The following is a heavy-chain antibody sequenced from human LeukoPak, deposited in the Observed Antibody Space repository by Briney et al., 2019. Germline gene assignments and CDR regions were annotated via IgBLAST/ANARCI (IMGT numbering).Heavy chain of an antibody. V-gene: IGHV3-48*03. CDR1: GFSFSDYE. J-gene: IGHJ6*02. CDR2: ISSSGSTM. Sequence: QAGGSLRLSCTASGFSFSDYEMNWVRQAPGMGLEWVAFISSSGSTMYYADSVRGRFTLSRDSAKTSLFLQMNSLRAEDTAVYYCSRTKMSPYSYCGMDVWGRGTTVTVSS. CDR3: SRTKMSPYSYCGMDV. D-gene: IGHD2-8*01.